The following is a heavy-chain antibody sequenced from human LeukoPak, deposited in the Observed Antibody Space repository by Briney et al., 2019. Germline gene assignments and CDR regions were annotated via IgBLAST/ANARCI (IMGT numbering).Heavy chain of an antibody. CDR1: GFTFSSYA. CDR2: ISYDGSNK. Sequence: PGRSLRLSCAASGFTFSSYAMHWVRQAPGKGLEWVAVISYDGSNKYYADSVKGRFTISRDNSKNTLYLQMNSLRAEDTAVYSCARDSYGMDVWGQGTTVTVSS. CDR3: ARDSYGMDV. J-gene: IGHJ6*02. V-gene: IGHV3-30-3*01.